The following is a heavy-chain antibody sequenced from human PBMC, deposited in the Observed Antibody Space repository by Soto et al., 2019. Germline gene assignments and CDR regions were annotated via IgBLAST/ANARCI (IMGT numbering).Heavy chain of an antibody. CDR2: IYYSGST. CDR3: ARDPARYCSGGSCSGTNWFDP. D-gene: IGHD2-15*01. Sequence: QVQLQESGPGLVKPSQTLSLTCTVSGGSISSGDYYWSWIRQPPGKGLEWIGYIYYSGSTYYNPSLKSRVTISVDTSKNQFSLKLSSVTAADTAVYYCARDPARYCSGGSCSGTNWFDPWGQGTLVTVSS. V-gene: IGHV4-30-4*01. CDR1: GGSISSGDYY. J-gene: IGHJ5*02.